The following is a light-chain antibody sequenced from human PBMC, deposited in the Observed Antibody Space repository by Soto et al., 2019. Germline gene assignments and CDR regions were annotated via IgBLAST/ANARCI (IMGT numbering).Light chain of an antibody. CDR1: QSVSSS. J-gene: IGKJ4*01. V-gene: IGKV3-11*01. Sequence: EIVLTQSPATLSLSPGETATLSCRASQSVSSSLAWYQQKPGQTPRLLIYDASNRATGIPARFSGSGSGTDFTLTGSSLEPEDFAVYYCQQRSSWPLTFGGGTTVEIK. CDR2: DAS. CDR3: QQRSSWPLT.